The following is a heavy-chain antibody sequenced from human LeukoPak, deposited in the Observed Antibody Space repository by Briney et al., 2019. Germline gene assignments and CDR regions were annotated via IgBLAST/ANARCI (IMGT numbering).Heavy chain of an antibody. D-gene: IGHD1-26*01. J-gene: IGHJ4*02. CDR3: ARLLRELLTEPDY. CDR1: GGSISSSSYY. Sequence: SETLSLTCTVSGGSISSSSYYWGWIRQPPGKGLEWIGSIHYSGSTYYNPSLKSRVTISVDTSKNQFSLKLSSVTAADTAVYYCARLLRELLTEPDYWGQGTLVTVSS. V-gene: IGHV4-39*01. CDR2: IHYSGST.